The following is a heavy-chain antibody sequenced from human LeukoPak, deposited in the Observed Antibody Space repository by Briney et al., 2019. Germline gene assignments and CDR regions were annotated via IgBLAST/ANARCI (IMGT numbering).Heavy chain of an antibody. CDR3: AKGPTDSCWEKLHD. Sequence: GGSLRLSCAASGFTVTTLAMTWGRQAPGKGLEWVSVIGDSDDKTYYADSVKGRFTISRDETKNTLYLQMNSLRAEDTAVYYLAKGPTDSCWEKLHDWGQGTLVTVSS. CDR2: IGDSDDKT. D-gene: IGHD1-26*01. V-gene: IGHV3-23*01. CDR1: GFTVTTLA. J-gene: IGHJ4*02.